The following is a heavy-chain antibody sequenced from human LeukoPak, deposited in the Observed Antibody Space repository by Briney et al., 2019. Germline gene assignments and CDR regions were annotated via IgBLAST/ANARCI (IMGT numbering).Heavy chain of an antibody. CDR3: ARDPDYYDSSGSGGSYGMDV. Sequence: PSQTLSLTCTVSGGSISSGSYYWSWVRQPAGKGLEWIGRIYTSGSTNYNPSLKSRVTISVDTSKNQFSLKLSSATAADTAVYYCARDPDYYDSSGSGGSYGMDVWGQGTTVTVSS. CDR1: GGSISSGSYY. V-gene: IGHV4-61*02. J-gene: IGHJ6*02. D-gene: IGHD3-22*01. CDR2: IYTSGST.